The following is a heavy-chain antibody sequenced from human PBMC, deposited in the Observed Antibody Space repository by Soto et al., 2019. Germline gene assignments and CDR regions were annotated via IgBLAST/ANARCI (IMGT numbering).Heavy chain of an antibody. V-gene: IGHV1-18*03. CDR2: ISAYNGNT. D-gene: IGHD1-26*01. CDR1: GYTFTSYG. CDR3: ARDQAGATKGAFDY. Sequence: ASVKVSCKASGYTFTSYGISWVRQAPGQGLEWMGWISAYNGNTNYAQKLQGRVTMTTDTSTGTAYMELRSLRSDDMAVYYCARDQAGATKGAFDYRGQGTLVTVSS. J-gene: IGHJ4*02.